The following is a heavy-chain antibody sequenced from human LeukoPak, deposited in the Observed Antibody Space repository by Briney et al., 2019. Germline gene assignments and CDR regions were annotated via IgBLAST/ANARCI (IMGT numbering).Heavy chain of an antibody. J-gene: IGHJ4*02. CDR3: ARDLCSTTTCYLDY. V-gene: IGHV4-59*01. CDR1: GGSISSYY. Sequence: SETLSLTCSVSGGSISSYYWSWIGQPPGKGLEWIGYIYYTGSTNYNPSLKSRVTISVDTSKNHFSLKLNSVTAADTAVYYCARDLCSTTTCYLDYSGQGTLVTVSS. D-gene: IGHD2-2*01. CDR2: IYYTGST.